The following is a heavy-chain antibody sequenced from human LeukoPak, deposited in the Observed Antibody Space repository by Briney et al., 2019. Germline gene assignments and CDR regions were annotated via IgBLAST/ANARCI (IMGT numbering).Heavy chain of an antibody. V-gene: IGHV2-5*01. CDR2: IYWNDDK. CDR1: GFSLSTSGVG. J-gene: IGHJ4*02. CDR3: AHSHSSRYYYDSSGSMGY. Sequence: SGPTLVKPTQTLTLTCTFSGFSLSTSGVGVGWIRQPPGKALEWLALIYWNDDKRYSPSLKSRLTITKDTSKNQVVLTMTNMDPVDTATYYCAHSHSSRYYYDSSGSMGYWGQGTLVTVSS. D-gene: IGHD3-22*01.